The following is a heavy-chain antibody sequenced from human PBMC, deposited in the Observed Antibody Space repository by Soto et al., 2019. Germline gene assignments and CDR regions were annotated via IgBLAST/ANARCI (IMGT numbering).Heavy chain of an antibody. J-gene: IGHJ4*02. CDR1: GYTFTSYA. Sequence: ASVKVSCKASGYTFTSYAMHWVRQAPGQRLEWMGWINAGNGNTKYSQKFQGRVTITRDTSASTAYMELSSLRSEDTAVYYCARAPIAARSFDYWGQGTLVTVSS. D-gene: IGHD6-6*01. CDR2: INAGNGNT. CDR3: ARAPIAARSFDY. V-gene: IGHV1-3*01.